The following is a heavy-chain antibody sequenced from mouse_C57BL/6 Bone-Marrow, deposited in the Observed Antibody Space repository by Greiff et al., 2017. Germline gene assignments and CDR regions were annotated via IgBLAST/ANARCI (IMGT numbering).Heavy chain of an antibody. CDR3: ARCDGPGDWFYY. CDR1: GYTFTSYG. J-gene: IGHJ2*01. Sequence: VQLQQSGAELARPGASVKLSCKASGYTFTSYGISWVKQRTGQGLEWIGEIYPRSGNTYYNEKFKGKATLTAAKSSSTAYMELRSLTSEDSAVYFCARCDGPGDWFYYWGQGTTRTVSS. D-gene: IGHD2-13*01. V-gene: IGHV1-81*01. CDR2: IYPRSGNT.